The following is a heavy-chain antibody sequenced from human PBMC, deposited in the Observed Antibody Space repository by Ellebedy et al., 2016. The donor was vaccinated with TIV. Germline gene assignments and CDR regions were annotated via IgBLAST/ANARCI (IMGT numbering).Heavy chain of an antibody. Sequence: GESLKISCATSGLTFSASGMHWVRQAPGKGLEWVAVLSFDGSHDYYADSVKGRFTISRDNSKSTLFLQMNSLRAEDTAIYYCAKDDYSKSRYSYNGMDVWGQGTTVTVSS. CDR1: GLTFSASG. CDR3: AKDDYSKSRYSYNGMDV. J-gene: IGHJ6*02. V-gene: IGHV3-30*18. D-gene: IGHD4-11*01. CDR2: LSFDGSHD.